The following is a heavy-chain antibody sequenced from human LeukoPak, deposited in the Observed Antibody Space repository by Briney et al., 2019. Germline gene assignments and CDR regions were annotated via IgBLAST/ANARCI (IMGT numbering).Heavy chain of an antibody. CDR1: GFTFTDYY. J-gene: IGHJ4*02. CDR3: ARESMGASYDS. CDR2: ISVSGSTT. Sequence: GGSLRLSCAASGFTFTDYYMSWIRQAPGQGLEWISYISVSGSTTYYADSVKGRFTVSRDNAKNSLYLEMNSLRADDTAVYYCARESMGASYDSWGQGTLVTVSS. V-gene: IGHV3-11*04. D-gene: IGHD1-26*01.